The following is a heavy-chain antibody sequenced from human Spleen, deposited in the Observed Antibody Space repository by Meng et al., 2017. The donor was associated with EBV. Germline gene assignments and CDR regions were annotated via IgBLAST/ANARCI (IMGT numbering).Heavy chain of an antibody. V-gene: IGHV1-69*06. D-gene: IGHD2-21*01. CDR1: GGTFNDYA. CDR3: AANYGCDGGGCYRFDY. J-gene: IGHJ4*02. CDR2: IIPVFGTA. Sequence: GPVVLAWAGGKKPGSWVKGSGKASGGTFNDYAFSWVRQAPGQGLEWMGGIIPVFGTAYYAQKFQGRVTITAYKSTNTAYLEVSSLRSDDTAVYYCAANYGCDGGGCYRFDYWGQGTLVTVSS.